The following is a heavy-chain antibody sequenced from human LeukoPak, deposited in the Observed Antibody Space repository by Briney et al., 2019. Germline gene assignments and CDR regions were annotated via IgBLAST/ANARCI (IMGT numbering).Heavy chain of an antibody. CDR1: GGIFSSNG. D-gene: IGHD5-12*01. Sequence: SVKVSCKASGGIFSSNGFSWVRQAPGQGPEWMGRIIPVLDFAQKFQGRVTITADKSTSTVYMELSGLKSEDTAVYYCARNWESGYAFDIWGQGSLVTVSS. CDR2: IIPVLD. CDR3: ARNWESGYAFDI. V-gene: IGHV1-69*04. J-gene: IGHJ4*02.